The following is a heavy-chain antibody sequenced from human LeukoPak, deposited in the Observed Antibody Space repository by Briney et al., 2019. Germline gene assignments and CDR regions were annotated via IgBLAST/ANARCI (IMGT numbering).Heavy chain of an antibody. CDR1: GGSISSSSHY. D-gene: IGHD1-26*01. V-gene: IGHV4-39*07. Sequence: PSETLSLTCTVSGGSISSSSHYWGWIRQPPGKGLEWIGSMYYRGSTYHNPSLKSRVTISVDTSKNQFSLKLSSVTAADTAVYYCATTTIRLGYWGQGTLVTVSS. J-gene: IGHJ4*02. CDR3: ATTTIRLGY. CDR2: MYYRGST.